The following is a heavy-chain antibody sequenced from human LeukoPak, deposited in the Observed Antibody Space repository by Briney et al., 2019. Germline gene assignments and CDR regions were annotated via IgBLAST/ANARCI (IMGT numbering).Heavy chain of an antibody. D-gene: IGHD3-10*01. CDR2: INHSGST. CDR3: ARAVGNYYGSGSYSPAQRFDP. J-gene: IGHJ5*02. V-gene: IGHV4-34*01. CDR1: GGSFSGYY. Sequence: SETLSLTCAVHGGSFSGYYWSWIRQPPGKGLEWIGEINHSGSTNYNPSLKSRVTISVDTSKNQFSLKLSSVTAADTAVYYCARAVGNYYGSGSYSPAQRFDPWGQGTLVTVSS.